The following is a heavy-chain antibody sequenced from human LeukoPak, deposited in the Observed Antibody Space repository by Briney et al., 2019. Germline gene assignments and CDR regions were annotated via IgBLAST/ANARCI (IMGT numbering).Heavy chain of an antibody. J-gene: IGHJ5*02. CDR3: ARDQTGITVAATGWFDP. CDR1: GFTFSDYY. V-gene: IGHV3-11*04. CDR2: ISNSGTTR. Sequence: GGSLRLXCAASGFTFSDYYMSWIRQAPGRGLEWVSYISNSGTTRYYADSVKGRVTISRDNAKNSLYLQMNSLRAEDTAVYYCARDQTGITVAATGWFDPWGQGTLVTVSS. D-gene: IGHD6-19*01.